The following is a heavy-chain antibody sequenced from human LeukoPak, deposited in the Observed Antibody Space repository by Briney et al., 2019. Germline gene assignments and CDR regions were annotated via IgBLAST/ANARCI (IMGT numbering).Heavy chain of an antibody. CDR1: GFTFSSYA. CDR3: VRGTGY. CDR2: ISSNGDNT. J-gene: IGHJ4*02. V-gene: IGHV3-64D*06. Sequence: QPGRSLRLSCTAPGFTFSSYAIHWIRQAPGKGLEYVSAISSNGDNTYYADSVKGRFTISRDNSKNTLYLQMSSLRADDTAVYYCVRGTGYWGQGTLVTVSS.